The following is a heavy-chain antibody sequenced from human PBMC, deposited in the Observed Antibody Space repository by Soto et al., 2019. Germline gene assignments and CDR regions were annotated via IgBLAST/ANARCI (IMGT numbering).Heavy chain of an antibody. Sequence: SETLSLTCTVSGGSISSGGYYWSWIRQHPGKGLEWIGYIYYSGSTYYNPSLKSRVTISVDTSKNQFSLKLSSVTAADTAVYYCARAPLKEYYFDYWGQRTLVTVSS. V-gene: IGHV4-31*03. CDR1: GGSISSGGYY. J-gene: IGHJ4*02. CDR2: IYYSGST. CDR3: ARAPLKEYYFDY. D-gene: IGHD3-16*02.